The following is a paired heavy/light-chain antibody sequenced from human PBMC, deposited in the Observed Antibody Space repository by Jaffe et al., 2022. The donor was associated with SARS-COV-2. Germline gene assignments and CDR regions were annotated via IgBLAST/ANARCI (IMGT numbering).Light chain of an antibody. CDR1: QSISSY. Sequence: DIQMTQSPSSLSASVGDRVTITCRASQSISSYLNWYQQKPGKAPKLLIYAASSLQSGVPSRFSGSGSGTDFTLTISSLQPEDFATYYCQQSYSTPLLTFGGGTKVEIK. J-gene: IGKJ4*01. CDR3: QQSYSTPLLT. V-gene: IGKV1-39*01. CDR2: AAS.
Heavy chain of an antibody. J-gene: IGHJ6*02. D-gene: IGHD5-12*01. Sequence: EVQLLESGGGLVQPGGSLRLSCAASGFTFSSYAMSWVRQAPGKGLEWVSAISGSGGSTYYADSVKGRFTISRDNSKNTLYLQMNSLRAEDTAVYYCAKDQAWRWLQEYYYGMDVWGQGTTVTVSS. CDR1: GFTFSSYA. CDR2: ISGSGGST. V-gene: IGHV3-23*01. CDR3: AKDQAWRWLQEYYYGMDV.